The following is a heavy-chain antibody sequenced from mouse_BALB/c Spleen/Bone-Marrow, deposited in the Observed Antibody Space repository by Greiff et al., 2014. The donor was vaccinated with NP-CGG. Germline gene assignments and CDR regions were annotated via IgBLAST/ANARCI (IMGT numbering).Heavy chain of an antibody. CDR1: GYTFTNYW. CDR2: IYPGNNDA. V-gene: IGHV1-5*01. D-gene: IGHD4-1*01. Sequence: EVQLQESGTVLAKPGASLRMSCKASGYTFTNYWINWIKQRPGQGLEWIGAIYPGNNDAKYTQKFKAKAKLTAVTSPSTADIKPRSLTNEDSAVFYCSRNRDWVFAYWGQGTPVTVSA. J-gene: IGHJ3*01. CDR3: SRNRDWVFAY.